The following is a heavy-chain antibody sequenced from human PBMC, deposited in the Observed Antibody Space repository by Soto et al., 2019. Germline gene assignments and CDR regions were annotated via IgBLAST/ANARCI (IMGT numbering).Heavy chain of an antibody. CDR1: GGSISSYY. V-gene: IGHV4-59*01. Sequence: SETLSLTCTVSGGSISSYYWSWIRQPPGKGLEWIGYIYYSGSTNYNPSLKSRVTISVDTSKNQFSLKLRSVTAADTAVYYCARVGGVAARTFDYWGQGTLVTVSS. CDR3: ARVGGVAARTFDY. CDR2: IYYSGST. J-gene: IGHJ4*02. D-gene: IGHD6-6*01.